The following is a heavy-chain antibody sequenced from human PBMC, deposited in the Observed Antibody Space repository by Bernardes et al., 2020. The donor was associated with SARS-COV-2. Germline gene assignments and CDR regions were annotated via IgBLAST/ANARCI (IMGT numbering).Heavy chain of an antibody. Sequence: WETLSLTCTVSGGSISSYYWSWIRQPPGKGLEWIGYIYYSGSTNYNPSLKSRVTISVDTSKNQFSLKLSSVTAADTAVYYCARQDIGAIFGVVIPPAGMDVWGQGTTVTVSS. CDR3: ARQDIGAIFGVVIPPAGMDV. CDR1: GGSISSYY. J-gene: IGHJ6*02. CDR2: IYYSGST. D-gene: IGHD3-3*01. V-gene: IGHV4-59*08.